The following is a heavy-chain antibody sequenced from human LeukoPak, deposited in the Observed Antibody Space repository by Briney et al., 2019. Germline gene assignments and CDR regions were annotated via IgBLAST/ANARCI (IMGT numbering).Heavy chain of an antibody. J-gene: IGHJ4*02. CDR2: IYYTGST. D-gene: IGHD6-13*01. Sequence: PSETLSLTCTVSGGSISSTCYYWAWIRQSPGKGLEWIGSIYYTGSTYYNPSPKSRVTISVDTSKNQFSLKVSSVTAADTAVYYCARPVSSSWYGGFDYWGRGTLVTVSS. V-gene: IGHV4-39*01. CDR1: GGSISSTCYY. CDR3: ARPVSSSWYGGFDY.